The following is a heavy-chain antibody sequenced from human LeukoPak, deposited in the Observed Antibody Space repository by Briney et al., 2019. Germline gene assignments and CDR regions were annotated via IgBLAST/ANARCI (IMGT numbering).Heavy chain of an antibody. CDR2: ISYDGSNK. CDR1: GFTFSSYA. CDR3: ARDGYSSGWFSDFDY. V-gene: IGHV3-30-3*01. Sequence: GGSLRLSCAAPGFTFSSYAMHWVRQAPGKGLEWVAVISYDGSNKYYADSVKGRFTISRDNSKNTLYLQMNSLRAEDTAVYYCARDGYSSGWFSDFDYWGQGTLVTVSS. J-gene: IGHJ4*02. D-gene: IGHD6-19*01.